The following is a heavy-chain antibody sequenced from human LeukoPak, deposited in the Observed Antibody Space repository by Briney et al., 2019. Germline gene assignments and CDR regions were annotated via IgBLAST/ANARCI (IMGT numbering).Heavy chain of an antibody. CDR2: INTNTGNP. Sequence: ASVKVSCKASGYTFTSYAMNWVRQAPGQGLEWMGWINTNTGNPTYAQGFTGRFVFSLDASVSTAYLQISSLKAEDTAVYYCAARQRVVPHAFDIWGQGTMVTVSS. D-gene: IGHD3-3*01. J-gene: IGHJ3*02. V-gene: IGHV7-4-1*02. CDR1: GYTFTSYA. CDR3: AARQRVVPHAFDI.